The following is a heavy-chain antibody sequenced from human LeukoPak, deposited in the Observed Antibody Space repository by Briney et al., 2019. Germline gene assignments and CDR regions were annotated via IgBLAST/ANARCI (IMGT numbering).Heavy chain of an antibody. CDR1: GFTFSSYA. Sequence: GGSLRLSCAASGFTFSSYAMSWVRQAPGKGLEWVSAISGSGDSTYYADSVKGRFTISRDNSKNTLYLQMNSLRAEDTAVYYCAKGYYYYDSSGYYYEPAPFDYWGQGTLVTVSS. CDR3: AKGYYYYDSSGYYYEPAPFDY. V-gene: IGHV3-23*01. D-gene: IGHD3-22*01. CDR2: ISGSGDST. J-gene: IGHJ4*02.